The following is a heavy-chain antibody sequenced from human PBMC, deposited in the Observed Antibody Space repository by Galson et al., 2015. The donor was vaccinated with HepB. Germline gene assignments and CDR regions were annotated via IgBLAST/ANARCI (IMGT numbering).Heavy chain of an antibody. CDR3: ARGLIVRSYYYYYYYMDV. D-gene: IGHD6-6*01. CDR2: INSDGSST. V-gene: IGHV3-74*01. CDR1: GFTFSSYW. Sequence: SLRLSCAASGFTFSSYWMHWVRQAPGKGLVWVSRINSDGSSTSYADSVKGRFTISRDNAKNTLYLLNSLRAEDTAVYYCARGLIVRSYYYYYYYMDVWGKGTTVTVSS. J-gene: IGHJ6*03.